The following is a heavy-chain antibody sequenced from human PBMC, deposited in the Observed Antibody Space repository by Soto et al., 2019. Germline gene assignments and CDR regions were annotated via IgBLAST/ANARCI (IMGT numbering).Heavy chain of an antibody. CDR2: ISSSGSTT. J-gene: IGHJ4*02. V-gene: IGHV3-48*02. CDR1: GFTFSNFH. Sequence: EVQLVESGGGLVQPGGSLRLSCGASGFTFSNFHMNWVRQAPGKGLEWVSYISSSGSTTYYAASVKGRFTISSDNATNSLFLQMSRLRDEDTAVYYCARDAFDYDTTGYHSDYWGQGTLVTVSS. D-gene: IGHD3-22*01. CDR3: ARDAFDYDTTGYHSDY.